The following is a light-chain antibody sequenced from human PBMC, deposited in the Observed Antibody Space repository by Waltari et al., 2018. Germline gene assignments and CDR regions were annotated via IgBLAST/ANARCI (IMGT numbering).Light chain of an antibody. V-gene: IGKV1-6*01. CDR3: LQDYSYPWT. J-gene: IGKJ1*01. CDR1: QGIRND. CDR2: GSS. Sequence: AIQMTQSPSSLSASVGDRVTITCRASQGIRNDLGWYQQRPGKAPKLLIYGSSTLHSGVPSRFSGSGFGTDFTLTINSLQPEDFATYYCLQDYSYPWTFGQGTKVEIK.